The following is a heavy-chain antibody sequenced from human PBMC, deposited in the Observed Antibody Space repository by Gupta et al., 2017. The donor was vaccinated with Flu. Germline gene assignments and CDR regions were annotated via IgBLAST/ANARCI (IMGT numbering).Heavy chain of an antibody. V-gene: IGHV4-34*01. J-gene: IGHJ4*02. CDR1: GGSFSGYY. D-gene: IGHD3-10*01. CDR3: ARASFPPRDYYGSGSQLIDY. CDR2: INHSGST. Sequence: LQQWGAGLLKPSETLSLTCAVYGGSFSGYYWSWIRQPPGKGLEWIGEINHSGSTNYNPSLKSRVTISVDTSKNQFSLKRSSVTAADTAVYYCARASFPPRDYYGSGSQLIDYWGQGTLVTVSS.